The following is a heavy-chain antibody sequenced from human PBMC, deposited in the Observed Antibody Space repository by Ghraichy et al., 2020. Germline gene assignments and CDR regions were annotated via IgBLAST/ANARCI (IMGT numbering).Heavy chain of an antibody. CDR2: IYYSGST. CDR1: GGSISSGGYY. D-gene: IGHD5-18*01. Sequence: SQTLSLTCTVSGGSISSGGYYWSWIRQHPGKGLEWIGYIYYSGSTYYNPSLKSRVTISVDTSKNQFSLKLSSVTAADTAVYYCARGGYSSYNWFDPWGQGTLVTVSS. CDR3: ARGGYSSYNWFDP. J-gene: IGHJ5*02. V-gene: IGHV4-31*03.